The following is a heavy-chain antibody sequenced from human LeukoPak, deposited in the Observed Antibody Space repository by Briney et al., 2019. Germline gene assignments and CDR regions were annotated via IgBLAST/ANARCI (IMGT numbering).Heavy chain of an antibody. D-gene: IGHD3-10*01. J-gene: IGHJ4*02. CDR2: ISGSGGST. Sequence: GGSLRLSCAASGFTFSSYAMSWVRQAPGKGLEWVSSISGSGGSTYYADSVKGRFTISRDNSKNTLYLQMNSLRAEDTAVYYCAKEAVTLWFGESPFDYWGQGTLVTVSS. CDR1: GFTFSSYA. CDR3: AKEAVTLWFGESPFDY. V-gene: IGHV3-23*01.